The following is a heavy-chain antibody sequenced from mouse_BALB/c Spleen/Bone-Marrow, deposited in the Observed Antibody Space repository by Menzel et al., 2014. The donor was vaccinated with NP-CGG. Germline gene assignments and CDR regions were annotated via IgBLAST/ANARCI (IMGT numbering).Heavy chain of an antibody. CDR2: ISCGSSTI. D-gene: IGHD4-1*01. J-gene: IGHJ2*01. Sequence: VQRVEFGGGLVQPGGSRKLSCAASGFTFSSFGMHWARQASERGPEWVAYISCGSSTIFHADTVKGRFTISRDNPKNTLFLQMTSLRSGDTAMYYCTRGGNWEDFDYWGQGTPLTVSS. CDR1: GFTFSSFG. V-gene: IGHV5-17*02. CDR3: TRGGNWEDFDY.